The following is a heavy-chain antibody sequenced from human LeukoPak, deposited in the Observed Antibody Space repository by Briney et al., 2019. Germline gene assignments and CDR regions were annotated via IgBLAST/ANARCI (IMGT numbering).Heavy chain of an antibody. CDR2: IHISGNT. D-gene: IGHD6-13*01. CDR1: GGSFSGYY. CDR3: AREGSSWYYFDY. J-gene: IGHJ4*02. Sequence: SETLSLTCAVYGGSFSGYYWSWIRQPAGKGLEWIGHIHISGNTNYNPSLKSRVTISVDTSKNQFSLKLSSVTAADTAVYYCAREGSSWYYFDYWGPGTLVTVSS. V-gene: IGHV4-4*07.